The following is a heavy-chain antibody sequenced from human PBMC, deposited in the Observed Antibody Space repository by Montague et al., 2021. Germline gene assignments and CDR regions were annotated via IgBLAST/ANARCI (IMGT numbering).Heavy chain of an antibody. Sequence: SLRLSCAASGVTFGDYALTWFRQTPGQGLQWVGLIRSNKYTGTAEYAASVKGRFTISRDDSKSLAYPQMNSLTTEDTAVYFCTRVYYGSEIYTPSFDIWGQGAMVTVSS. J-gene: IGHJ3*02. V-gene: IGHV3-49*03. CDR2: IRSNKYTGTA. D-gene: IGHD3-10*01. CDR1: GVTFGDYA. CDR3: TRVYYGSEIYTPSFDI.